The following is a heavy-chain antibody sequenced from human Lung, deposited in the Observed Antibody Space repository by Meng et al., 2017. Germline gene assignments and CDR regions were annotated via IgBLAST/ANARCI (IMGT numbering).Heavy chain of an antibody. CDR2: IDPNNDHT. V-gene: IGHV1-2*06. CDR1: GYTFAAYW. J-gene: IGHJ4*02. Sequence: QVQMVEFVPEVTKPGASVKLSCKLSGYTFAAYWIHWLRQAPGQGLEWMGRIDPNNDHTQYAQNFQGRVTMTSDTSISTVYMELNGLRSDDTAVYYCARDEDISAAGKLFGYYWGQGTLVTVSS. D-gene: IGHD6-13*01. CDR3: ARDEDISAAGKLFGYY.